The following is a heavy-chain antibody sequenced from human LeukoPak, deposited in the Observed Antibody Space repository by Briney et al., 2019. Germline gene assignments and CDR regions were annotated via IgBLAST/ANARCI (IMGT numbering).Heavy chain of an antibody. J-gene: IGHJ4*03. Sequence: SETLSLTCAVYGGSFTGYYWSWIRQSPGKGLQWIAEVNHRGDTNYNPSVKGRVTITVDTSKNQFSLKVTSLTAADTAVYYCARGPTISETGYFDYWGQGTLVTVSS. CDR2: VNHRGDT. CDR3: ARGPTISETGYFDY. V-gene: IGHV4-34*01. CDR1: GGSFTGYY. D-gene: IGHD1-1*01.